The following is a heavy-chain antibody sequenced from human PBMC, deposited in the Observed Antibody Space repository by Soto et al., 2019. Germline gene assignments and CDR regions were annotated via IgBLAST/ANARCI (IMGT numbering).Heavy chain of an antibody. D-gene: IGHD2-15*01. CDR1: GGSISSYY. CDR2: IYYSGST. CDR3: ARVVAATGTKYFQH. Sequence: SETLSLTCTVSGGSISSYYWSWIRQPPGKGLEWIGYIYYSGSTNYNPSLKSRVTISVDTSKNQFSLKLSSVTAADTAVYYCARVVAATGTKYFQHWGQGTLVTVSS. J-gene: IGHJ1*01. V-gene: IGHV4-59*01.